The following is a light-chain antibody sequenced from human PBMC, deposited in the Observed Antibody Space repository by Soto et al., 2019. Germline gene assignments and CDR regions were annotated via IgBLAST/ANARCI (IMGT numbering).Light chain of an antibody. CDR2: KAS. CDR1: QTISSW. Sequence: DIQMTQSPSTLSGSVGDRVTITCRASQTISSWLAWYQQKPGKAPKLLIYKASSLESGVPSRFSGSGSGTEFTLTISSLQSEDFAVYYCHQYNFWPTFGQGNKVDIK. V-gene: IGKV1-5*03. CDR3: HQYNFWPT. J-gene: IGKJ1*01.